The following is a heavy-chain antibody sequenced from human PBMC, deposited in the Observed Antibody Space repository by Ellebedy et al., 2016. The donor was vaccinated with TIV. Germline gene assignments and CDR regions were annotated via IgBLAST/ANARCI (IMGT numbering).Heavy chain of an antibody. V-gene: IGHV4-4*07. D-gene: IGHD3-10*01. CDR3: ARGAYGSGSHGTFDY. CDR2: IYSSGSI. Sequence: SETLSLXXTVSNGSVTTFYWSWIRQTAGKGLEWIGRIYSSGSINYSPSLRSRVNISIDTSKNQFSLNLISMTAADTAVYYCARGAYGSGSHGTFDYWGQGTVVTVST. J-gene: IGHJ3*01. CDR1: NGSVTTFY.